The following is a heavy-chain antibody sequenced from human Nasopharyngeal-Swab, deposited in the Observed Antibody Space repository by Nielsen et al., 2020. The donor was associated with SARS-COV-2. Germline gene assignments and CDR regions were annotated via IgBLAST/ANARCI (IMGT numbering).Heavy chain of an antibody. CDR1: GGSISSSNW. CDR2: IYHSGST. D-gene: IGHD2-2*01. J-gene: IGHJ6*02. CDR3: AREGSTSPWNGYYYGMDV. Sequence: SETLSLTCAVSGGSISSSNWWSWVRQPPGKGLEWIGEIYHSGSTNYNPSLKSRVTISVDTSKNQFSLKLSSVTAADTAVHYCAREGSTSPWNGYYYGMDVWGQGTTVTVSS. V-gene: IGHV4-4*02.